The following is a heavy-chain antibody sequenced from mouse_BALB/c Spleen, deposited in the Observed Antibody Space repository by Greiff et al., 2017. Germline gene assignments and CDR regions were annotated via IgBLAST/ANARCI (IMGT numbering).Heavy chain of an antibody. Sequence: QVQLKESGPGLVAPSQSLSITCTVSGFSLTSYDISWIRQPPGKGLEWLGVIWTGGGTNYNSAFMSRLSISKDNSKSQVFLKMNSLQTDDTAIYYCVRLAPYYFDYWGQGTTLTVAS. CDR1: GFSLTSYD. V-gene: IGHV2-9-2*01. J-gene: IGHJ2*01. CDR3: VRLAPYYFDY. CDR2: IWTGGGT.